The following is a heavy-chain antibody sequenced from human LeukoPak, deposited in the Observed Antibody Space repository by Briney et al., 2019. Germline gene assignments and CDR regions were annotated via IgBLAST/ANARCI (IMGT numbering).Heavy chain of an antibody. CDR1: GGTFSSYA. CDR3: AGTYYYGSGSYTPFDY. Sequence: GSSVKVSCKASGGTFSSYAISWVRQAPGQGLEWMGGIIPIFGTANYAQKFQGRVTITTDESTSTAYMELSSLRSEDTAVYYCAGTYYYGSGSYTPFDYWGQGTLVTVSS. J-gene: IGHJ4*02. V-gene: IGHV1-69*05. D-gene: IGHD3-10*01. CDR2: IIPIFGTA.